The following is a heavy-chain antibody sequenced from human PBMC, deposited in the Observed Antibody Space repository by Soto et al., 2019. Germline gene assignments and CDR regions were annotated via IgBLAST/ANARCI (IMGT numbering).Heavy chain of an antibody. CDR3: ARDYEAYYYGMDV. V-gene: IGHV4-39*02. CDR1: GGSISSSSYY. D-gene: IGHD5-12*01. J-gene: IGHJ6*02. CDR2: IYYSGST. Sequence: SETLPLTYTVSGGSISSSSYYWGWIRQHPGKGLEWIGSIYYSGSTYYNPSLKSRVTISVDTSKNQFSLKLSSVTAADTAVYYCARDYEAYYYGMDVWGQGTTVT.